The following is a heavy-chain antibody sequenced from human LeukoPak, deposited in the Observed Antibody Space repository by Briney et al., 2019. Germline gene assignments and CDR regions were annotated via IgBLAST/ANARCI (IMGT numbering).Heavy chain of an antibody. CDR3: AKGAGGFSYYNWFDP. CDR2: ISTSGSP. Sequence: SETLSLTCTVSGASISSGSYYWIWIRQAAEKGLEWIGRISTSGSPNYNPSLKSRVTMSVDTSKNQFSLKLASVTAADTAIYYCAKGAGGFSYYNWFDPWGQGTLVTVSS. D-gene: IGHD5-18*01. J-gene: IGHJ5*02. V-gene: IGHV4-61*02. CDR1: GASISSGSYY.